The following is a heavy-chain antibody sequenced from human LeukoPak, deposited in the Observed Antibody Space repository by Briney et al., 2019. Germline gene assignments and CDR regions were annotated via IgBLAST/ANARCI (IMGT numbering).Heavy chain of an antibody. V-gene: IGHV1-46*01. Sequence: ASVTVSCKASGYTFTSYYMHWVRQAPGQGLEWMGIINPSGGSTSYAQKFQGRVTMTRDTSTSTVYMELSSLRSEDTAVYYCARNLWFGESSDAFDMWGQGTMVTVSS. CDR3: ARNLWFGESSDAFDM. J-gene: IGHJ3*02. CDR2: INPSGGST. D-gene: IGHD3-10*01. CDR1: GYTFTSYY.